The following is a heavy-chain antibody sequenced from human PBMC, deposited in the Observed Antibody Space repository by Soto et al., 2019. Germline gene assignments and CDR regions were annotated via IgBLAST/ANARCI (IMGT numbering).Heavy chain of an antibody. D-gene: IGHD2-21*02. Sequence: SETLSLTCTVSGGSITDYSWVWIRQPAGKGLEWIGRIFSSVSTNYNPSLKGRITMSLDTSKNQFSLKLNSATATDTAVYFCARDQGVVVTADNWFDPWGKGIMVTFSS. CDR1: GGSITDYS. CDR2: IFSSVST. J-gene: IGHJ5*02. CDR3: ARDQGVVVTADNWFDP. V-gene: IGHV4-4*07.